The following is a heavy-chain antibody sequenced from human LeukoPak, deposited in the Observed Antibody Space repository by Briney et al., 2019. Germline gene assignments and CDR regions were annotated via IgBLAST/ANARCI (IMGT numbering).Heavy chain of an antibody. J-gene: IGHJ4*02. V-gene: IGHV3-66*01. CDR1: GFTVSGTY. CDR3: ARDSRSSHYFDY. CDR2: IYIGGST. D-gene: IGHD3-10*01. Sequence: GGSLRLSCAASGFTVSGTYMSWVRQAPGKGLEWVSVIYIGGSTYYADSVKGRFTISRDDSKNALYLQMNSLRAEDTAVYYCARDSRSSHYFDYWGQGTLVTVSS.